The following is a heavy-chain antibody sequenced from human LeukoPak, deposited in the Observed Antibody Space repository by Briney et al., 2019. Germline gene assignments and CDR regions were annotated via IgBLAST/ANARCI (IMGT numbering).Heavy chain of an antibody. CDR3: ARDRSVYYYMDV. CDR2: INWNGGST. J-gene: IGHJ6*03. CDR1: GFTFDDYG. Sequence: GGSLRLSCAASGFTFDDYGMSWVRQAPGKGLEWVSGINWNGGSTGCADSVKGRFTISRDNAKNSLYLQMNSLRAEDTAVYYCARDRSVYYYMDVWGKGTTVTVSS. V-gene: IGHV3-20*04.